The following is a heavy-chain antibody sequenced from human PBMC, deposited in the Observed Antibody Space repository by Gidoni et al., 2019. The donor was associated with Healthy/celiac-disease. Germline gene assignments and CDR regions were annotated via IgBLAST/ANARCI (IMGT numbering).Heavy chain of an antibody. CDR1: GFTFSNAW. D-gene: IGHD3-3*01. CDR2: IKSKTDGGTT. CDR3: TTARGDTIFGVVIIRARPPAFDY. Sequence: EVQLVESGGGLVKPGGSLRLSCAASGFTFSNAWMNWVRQAPGKGLEWVGRIKSKTDGGTTDYAAPVKGRFTISRDDSKNTLYLQMNSLKTEDTAVYYCTTARGDTIFGVVIIRARPPAFDYWGQGTLVTVSS. V-gene: IGHV3-15*07. J-gene: IGHJ4*02.